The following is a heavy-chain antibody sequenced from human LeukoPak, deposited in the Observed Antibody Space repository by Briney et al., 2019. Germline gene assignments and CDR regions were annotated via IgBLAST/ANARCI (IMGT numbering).Heavy chain of an antibody. CDR1: GYTFTSYY. V-gene: IGHV1-46*01. J-gene: IGHJ3*02. CDR2: INPSGGST. CDR3: ARSGYYEPRAFDI. D-gene: IGHD3-22*01. Sequence: ASVKVSCKASGYTFTSYYMHWVRQAPGQGLEWMGIINPSGGSTSYAQKFQGRVTMTRDTSISTAYMELSRLRSDDTAVYYCARSGYYEPRAFDIWGQGTMVTVSS.